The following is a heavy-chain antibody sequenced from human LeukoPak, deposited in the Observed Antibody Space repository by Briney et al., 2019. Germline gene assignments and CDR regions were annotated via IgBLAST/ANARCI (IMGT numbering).Heavy chain of an antibody. J-gene: IGHJ4*02. CDR1: GFTFRSYS. V-gene: IGHV3-21*01. D-gene: IGHD3-16*02. CDR3: ARGDSYDYVWGSYRYYYFDY. Sequence: GGSLRLSCAASGFTFRSYSMNWVRQAPGKGLEWVSSISSSSSYIYYADSVKGRFTISRDNAKNSLYLQMNSLRAEDTAVYYCARGDSYDYVWGSYRYYYFDYWGQGTLVTVSS. CDR2: ISSSSSYI.